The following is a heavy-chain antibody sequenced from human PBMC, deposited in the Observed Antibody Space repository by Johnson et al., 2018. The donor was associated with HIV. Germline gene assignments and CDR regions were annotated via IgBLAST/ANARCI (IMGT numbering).Heavy chain of an antibody. Sequence: VQLVESGGELVQPGGSLRLSCAASGFTFSSYALHWVRQATGKGLEWVSAIGTAGDTSYPGSVKGRFTISRENAKNSLYLQMNSLRAEDTAVYYCARGNDYSNYGAFDIWGQGTMITVSS. CDR3: ARGNDYSNYGAFDI. D-gene: IGHD4-11*01. J-gene: IGHJ3*02. CDR1: GFTFSSYA. CDR2: IGTAGDT. V-gene: IGHV3-13*01.